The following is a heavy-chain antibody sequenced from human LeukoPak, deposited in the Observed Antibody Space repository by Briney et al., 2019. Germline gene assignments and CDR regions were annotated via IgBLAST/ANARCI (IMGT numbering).Heavy chain of an antibody. Sequence: PGGSLRLSCAASGFTFSNYGIHWVRQAPGKGLEWVAAISYDGENKHYTDSVKGRFTLSRDNSKNTLYLQMTSLRGDDTAVYYCAKRGDFTGTDCYYFDYWGQGTSVTVSS. CDR3: AKRGDFTGTDCYYFDY. V-gene: IGHV3-30*18. D-gene: IGHD2-21*02. CDR2: ISYDGENK. J-gene: IGHJ4*02. CDR1: GFTFSNYG.